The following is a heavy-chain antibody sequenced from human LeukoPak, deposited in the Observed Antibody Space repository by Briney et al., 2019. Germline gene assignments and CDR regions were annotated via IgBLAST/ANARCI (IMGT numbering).Heavy chain of an antibody. J-gene: IGHJ1*01. CDR2: IYYSGST. CDR3: ARRRYYDATGYLD. CDR1: GGSISSSSYY. V-gene: IGHV4-39*01. Sequence: SETLSLTCTISGGSISSSSYYWNWIRQYPGKGLQWLGTIYYSGSTYYNASLRSRLFISVDTSNNQFSLRLSFVTAADTAVYYCARRRYYDATGYLDWGQGTLITVSS. D-gene: IGHD3-22*01.